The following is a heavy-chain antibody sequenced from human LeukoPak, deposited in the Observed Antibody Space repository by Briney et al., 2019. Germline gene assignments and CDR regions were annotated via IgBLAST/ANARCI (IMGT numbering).Heavy chain of an antibody. J-gene: IGHJ4*02. Sequence: ASVKVSCKASGYTFTSYGISWVRQAPGQGLEWMGWISAYNGNTNYAQKLQGRVTMTTDTSTSTAYMELRSLRSDDTAVYYCARVSGHHYYGSGSYYPYDYRGQGTLVTVSS. D-gene: IGHD3-10*01. V-gene: IGHV1-18*01. CDR2: ISAYNGNT. CDR3: ARVSGHHYYGSGSYYPYDY. CDR1: GYTFTSYG.